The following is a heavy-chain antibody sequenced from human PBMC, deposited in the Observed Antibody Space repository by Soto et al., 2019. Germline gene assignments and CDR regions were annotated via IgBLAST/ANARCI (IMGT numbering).Heavy chain of an antibody. CDR2: IYPGDSDT. V-gene: IGHV5-51*01. CDR1: GYSFTSYW. J-gene: IGHJ6*02. Sequence: PGESLKISCKGSGYSFTSYWIGWVRQMPGKGLEWMGIIYPGDSDTRYSPSFQGQVTISADKSISTAYLQWSSLKASDTAMYYCARPRSSSRNYYGMDVWGQGPTVTVSS. D-gene: IGHD6-13*01. CDR3: ARPRSSSRNYYGMDV.